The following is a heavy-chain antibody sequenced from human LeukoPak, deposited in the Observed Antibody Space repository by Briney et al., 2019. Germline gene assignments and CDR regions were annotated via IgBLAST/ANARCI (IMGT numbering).Heavy chain of an antibody. J-gene: IGHJ4*02. CDR3: ARGGIQVSGIDEFDY. Sequence: GGSLRLSCAASGFTFIDYDMHWVRHVIGNGLEWVSAIGIRGDTHYSGSVKGRLTISRENAESSLYLQMNSLRAEDTAVYYCARGGIQVSGIDEFDYWGQGTLVTVSS. V-gene: IGHV3-13*01. CDR2: IGIRGDT. CDR1: GFTFIDYD. D-gene: IGHD6-19*01.